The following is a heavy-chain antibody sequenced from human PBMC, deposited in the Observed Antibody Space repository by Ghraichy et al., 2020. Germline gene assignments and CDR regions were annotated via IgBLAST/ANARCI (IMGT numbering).Heavy chain of an antibody. CDR2: ISSNGGST. CDR1: GFTFSSYG. CDR3: VKGVPRMDY. Sequence: GGSLRLSCSASGFTFSSYGMNWVRQAPGKGLEYVSAISSNGGSTYYADSVKGRFTISRDNSKNTLYLQMSSLRPDDTAVYYCVKGVPRMDYWGQGTLVTVSS. V-gene: IGHV3-64D*09. D-gene: IGHD2-8*01. J-gene: IGHJ4*02.